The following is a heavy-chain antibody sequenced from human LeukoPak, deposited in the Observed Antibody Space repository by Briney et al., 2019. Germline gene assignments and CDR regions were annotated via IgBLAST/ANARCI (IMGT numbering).Heavy chain of an antibody. CDR3: ATETYYDSSGPHFDY. V-gene: IGHV4-59*07. CDR1: GGSINNYY. D-gene: IGHD3-22*01. Sequence: SDTLSLTCTVSGGSINNYYWNWIRQPPGKGLEWIGYISYRGSTNYSPSLQSRVTISVDKSKNQFSLKLSSVTAADTAVYYCATETYYDSSGPHFDYWGQGTLATVSS. CDR2: ISYRGST. J-gene: IGHJ4*02.